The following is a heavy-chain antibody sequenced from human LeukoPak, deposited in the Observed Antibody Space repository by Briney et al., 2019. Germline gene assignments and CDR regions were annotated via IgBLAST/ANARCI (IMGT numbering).Heavy chain of an antibody. J-gene: IGHJ4*02. V-gene: IGHV3-66*01. CDR3: ARKSGEGYFDC. D-gene: IGHD1-26*01. CDR2: IYSGGDT. Sequence: GGSLRLSCAASGFTVSSNYMTWVRQAPGKGLEWVSVIYSGGDTYYADSVKGRFTISRDNSKNTLYLQLNSLRAEDTAVYYCARKSGEGYFDCWGQGTLVTVSS. CDR1: GFTVSSNY.